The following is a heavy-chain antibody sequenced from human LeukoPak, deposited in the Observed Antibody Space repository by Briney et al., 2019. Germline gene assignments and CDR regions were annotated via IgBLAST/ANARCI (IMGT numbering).Heavy chain of an antibody. J-gene: IGHJ3*02. CDR1: GYTFSSYS. Sequence: GASVKVSCKASGYTFSSYSMHWVRQAPGQGHEWMGIINPSGGSTRYAQKFQGRVTMTRDTSTSTVYMELSSLRSEDTAVYYCSRGVVVTAIDAFDIWGQGTMVTVSS. V-gene: IGHV1-46*01. D-gene: IGHD2-21*02. CDR3: SRGVVVTAIDAFDI. CDR2: INPSGGST.